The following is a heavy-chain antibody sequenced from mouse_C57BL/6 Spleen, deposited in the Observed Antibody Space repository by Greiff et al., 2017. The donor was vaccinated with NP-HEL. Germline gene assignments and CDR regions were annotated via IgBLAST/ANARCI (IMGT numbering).Heavy chain of an antibody. J-gene: IGHJ1*03. CDR1: GYSFTDYN. Sequence: VHVKQSGPELVKPGASVKISCKASGYSFTDYNMNWVKQSNGKSLEWIGVINPNYGTTSYNQKFKGKATLTVDQSSSTAYMQLNSLTSEDSAVYYCARTGVSYWYFDVWGTGTTVTVSS. D-gene: IGHD4-1*01. CDR2: INPNYGTT. CDR3: ARTGVSYWYFDV. V-gene: IGHV1-39*01.